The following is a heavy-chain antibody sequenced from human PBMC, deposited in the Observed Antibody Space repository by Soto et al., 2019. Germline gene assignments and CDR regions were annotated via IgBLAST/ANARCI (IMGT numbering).Heavy chain of an antibody. CDR2: MYSSGST. V-gene: IGHV4-59*01. CDR3: ARSPVIRGVDTPHFDN. Sequence: PSETLSLTCTVSGGSISTYYWSWTRQPPGKGLEWIGYMYSSGSTTYSPSLKSRVTISVDTSKNQFSLKVSSVTAADTAVYYCARSPVIRGVDTPHFDNWGQGTLVTVSS. D-gene: IGHD3-10*01. J-gene: IGHJ4*02. CDR1: GGSISTYY.